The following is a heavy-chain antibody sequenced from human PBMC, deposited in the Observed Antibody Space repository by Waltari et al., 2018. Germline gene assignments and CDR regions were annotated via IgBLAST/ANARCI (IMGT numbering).Heavy chain of an antibody. Sequence: QLQLQESGPGLVKPSGTLSLTCVVSGASMSYWWSLVRQSPEKGLEWIGQVYGGGRTNYNPSLQSRVTISMDTSNNQFSLKLTSTTAADTAIYYCARDRGRGLYLDSWGQGTLVTVSP. CDR1: GASMSYW. V-gene: IGHV4-4*02. CDR3: ARDRGRGLYLDS. D-gene: IGHD2-15*01. CDR2: VYGGGRT. J-gene: IGHJ4*02.